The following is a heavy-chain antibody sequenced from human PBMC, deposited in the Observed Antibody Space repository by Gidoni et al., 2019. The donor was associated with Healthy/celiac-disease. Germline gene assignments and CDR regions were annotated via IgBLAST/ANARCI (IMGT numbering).Heavy chain of an antibody. V-gene: IGHV3-53*01. CDR3: ARDQSYSGSYYGDP. Sequence: EVQLVASGGGLIQPGGSLRLSCAASGFTVSSNYMSWVRQAPGKGLEWVSVIYSGGSTYYADSVKGRFTISRDNSKNTLYLQMNSLRAEDTAVYYCARDQSYSGSYYGDPWGQGTLVTVSS. J-gene: IGHJ5*02. D-gene: IGHD1-26*01. CDR2: IYSGGST. CDR1: GFTVSSNY.